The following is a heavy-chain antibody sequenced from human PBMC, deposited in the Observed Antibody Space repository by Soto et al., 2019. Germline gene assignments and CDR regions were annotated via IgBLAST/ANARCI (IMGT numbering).Heavy chain of an antibody. CDR2: MNSDGSTT. D-gene: IGHD3-22*01. CDR3: ARVRPTDSWFEL. J-gene: IGHJ5*02. CDR1: GFTFSSYW. Sequence: EVPLVESGGGLVQPGGSLRLSCTASGFTFSSYWMHWVRQVPGKGLVWVSRMNSDGSTTTYADSVKGRFTISRDNAKTTLHLQMSSLRAEETAVFYCARVRPTDSWFELWGQGTLVTVSS. V-gene: IGHV3-74*01.